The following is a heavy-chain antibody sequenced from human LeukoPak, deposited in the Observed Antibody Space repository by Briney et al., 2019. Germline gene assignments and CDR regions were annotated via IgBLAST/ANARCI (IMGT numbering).Heavy chain of an antibody. D-gene: IGHD3-3*01. CDR3: ARQNRQLYYDFWSGYFIDWFDP. V-gene: IGHV4-59*08. J-gene: IGHJ5*02. CDR2: IYYSGGT. Sequence: SETLSLTCPVSGASISRYYWSWIRLPPGKGLEWVGYIYYSGGTNYNPSLKSRVTISVDTSKNQFSLRLTSVTAADTAVYYCARQNRQLYYDFWSGYFIDWFDPWGQGTLVTVSS. CDR1: GASISRYY.